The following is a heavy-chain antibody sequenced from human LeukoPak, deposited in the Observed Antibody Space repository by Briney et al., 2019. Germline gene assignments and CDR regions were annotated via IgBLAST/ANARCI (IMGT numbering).Heavy chain of an antibody. CDR2: IIPIFGTA. V-gene: IGHV1-69*13. J-gene: IGHJ4*02. CDR3: ARSLGHGYNPDY. CDR1: GGTFSSYA. Sequence: SVKVSCKASGGTFSSYAISWVRQAPGQGLEWMGGIIPIFGTANYAQKFQGRVTITADESTSTAYMELSSLRPEDTAVYYCARSLGHGYNPDYWGQGTLVTVSS. D-gene: IGHD5-24*01.